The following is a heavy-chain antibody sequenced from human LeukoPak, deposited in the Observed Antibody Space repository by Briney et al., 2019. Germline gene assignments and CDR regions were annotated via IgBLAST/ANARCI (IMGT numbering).Heavy chain of an antibody. CDR3: AREENYYDSSGYYLWNYFDY. V-gene: IGHV3-7*01. CDR1: GFTFSSYA. J-gene: IGHJ4*02. Sequence: PGGSLRLSCAASGFTFSSYAMSWVRQAPGEGLEWVANIKQDGSEKYYVDSVKGRFTISRDNAKNSLYLQMNSLRAEDTAVYYCAREENYYDSSGYYLWNYFDYWGQGTLVTVSS. D-gene: IGHD3-22*01. CDR2: IKQDGSEK.